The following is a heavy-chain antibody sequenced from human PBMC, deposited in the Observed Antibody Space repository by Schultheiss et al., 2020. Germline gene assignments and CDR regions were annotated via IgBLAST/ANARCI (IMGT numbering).Heavy chain of an antibody. D-gene: IGHD2-21*01. CDR1: GFTFSSYS. CDR2: TRNKAKSYTT. CDR3: ARAYSGGYRSIDD. V-gene: IGHV3-72*01. Sequence: GGSLRLSCAASGFTFSSYSMNWVRQAPGKGLEWVGRTRNKAKSYTTEYAASVKGRFTISRDDSKNSMYLQMNSLKVEDTAVYYCARAYSGGYRSIDDWGQGTLVTVSS. J-gene: IGHJ4*02.